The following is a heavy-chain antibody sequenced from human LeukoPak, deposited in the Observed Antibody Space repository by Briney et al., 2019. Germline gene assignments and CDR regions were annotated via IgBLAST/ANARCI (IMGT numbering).Heavy chain of an antibody. CDR1: SYSVTRCG. CDR2: ISGYNGTT. Sequence: ASVKVSCKASSYSVTRCGISWVRQAPGQGPECGGWISGYNGTTNYAQKFLGRVSMTAHTSTSTAYMELRSLTSDDTAVYYCARSGRGTYYYFDLWGQGTLVTVSS. CDR3: ARSGRGTYYYFDL. J-gene: IGHJ4*02. D-gene: IGHD5-12*01. V-gene: IGHV1-18*01.